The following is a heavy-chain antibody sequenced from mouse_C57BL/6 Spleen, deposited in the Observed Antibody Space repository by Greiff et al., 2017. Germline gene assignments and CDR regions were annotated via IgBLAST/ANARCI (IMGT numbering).Heavy chain of an antibody. Sequence: QVQLKQSGPELVKPGASVKISCKASGYAFSSSWMNWVKQRPGKGLEWIGRIYPGDGDTNYNGKFKGQATLTADKSSSTAYMQLSSLTSEDTAVYFCAVGYYYAMDYWGQGTSVTVSS. J-gene: IGHJ4*01. CDR1: GYAFSSSW. D-gene: IGHD2-2*01. CDR3: AVGYYYAMDY. V-gene: IGHV1-82*01. CDR2: IYPGDGDT.